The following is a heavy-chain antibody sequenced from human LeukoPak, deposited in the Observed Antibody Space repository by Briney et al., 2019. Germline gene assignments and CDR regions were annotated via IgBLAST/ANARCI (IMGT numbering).Heavy chain of an antibody. D-gene: IGHD3-10*01. CDR1: GFTFDDYG. Sequence: GGSLRLSCAASGFTFDDYGMSWVRQAPGKGLEWVSGTNWNGGSTGYADSVKGRFTISRDNAKNSLYLQMNSLRAEDTAVYYCAKPYGSGSYNYWGQGTLVTVSS. V-gene: IGHV3-20*04. CDR3: AKPYGSGSYNY. J-gene: IGHJ4*02. CDR2: TNWNGGST.